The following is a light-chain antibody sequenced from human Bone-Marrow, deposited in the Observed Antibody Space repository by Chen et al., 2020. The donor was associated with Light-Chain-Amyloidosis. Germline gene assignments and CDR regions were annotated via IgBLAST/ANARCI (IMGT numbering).Light chain of an antibody. J-gene: IGLJ2*01. V-gene: IGLV2-23*02. CDR2: EVT. Sequence: QSALTQPASVSGSPGQSITISCPGTSRDVGNYNLVSWYQPHPGKAPKLIVYEVTKRPSGVSTRFAGSQSGNTASLTFSGLQAEDEAHYYCCSYAGVYTLVFGGGTKLSV. CDR3: CSYAGVYTLV. CDR1: SRDVGNYNL.